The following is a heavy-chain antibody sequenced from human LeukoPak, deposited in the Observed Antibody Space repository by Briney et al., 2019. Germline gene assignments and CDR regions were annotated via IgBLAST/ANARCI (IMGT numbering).Heavy chain of an antibody. CDR1: GFTFNSYS. V-gene: IGHV3-21*04. J-gene: IGHJ4*02. CDR3: AKVPYGDYLHFDY. Sequence: GGSLRLSCAASGFTFNSYSMNWVRQAPGKGLEWVSSISGSNSYIHYADSMKGRFTISRDNSKNTLYLQMNSLRAEDTAVYYCAKVPYGDYLHFDYWGQGTLVTVSS. D-gene: IGHD4-17*01. CDR2: ISGSNSYI.